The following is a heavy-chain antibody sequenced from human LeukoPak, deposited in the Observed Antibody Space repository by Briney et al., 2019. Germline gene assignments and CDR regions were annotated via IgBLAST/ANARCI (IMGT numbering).Heavy chain of an antibody. D-gene: IGHD2-2*01. CDR1: GASISSGSYY. CDR2: IYNSGST. V-gene: IGHV4-61*02. CDR3: ARNGWDCSSTSLLESYYYMDI. J-gene: IGHJ6*03. Sequence: SQTLSLTCTVSGASISSGSYYWGWIRQPPGKGLEWIGRIYNSGSTYYNPSLKSRVTISVDTSKNQFSLKLSSVTAAYTAVDYWARNGWDCSSTSLLESYYYMDIWGKGTTVTVSS.